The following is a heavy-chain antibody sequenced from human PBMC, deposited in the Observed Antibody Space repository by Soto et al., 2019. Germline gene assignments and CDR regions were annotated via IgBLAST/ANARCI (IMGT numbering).Heavy chain of an antibody. CDR2: INSDGSST. J-gene: IGHJ4*02. CDR3: AREHNPTYYDDSSGSDQYYSDY. D-gene: IGHD3-22*01. CDR1: GFTFSSHW. V-gene: IGHV3-74*01. Sequence: GGSLRLSCAASGFTFSSHWMHWVRQAPGKGLVWVSRINSDGSSTSYADSVKGRFTISRDNAKNTLYLQMNSLRAEDTAVYYCAREHNPTYYDDSSGSDQYYSDYWGQGTLLNVST.